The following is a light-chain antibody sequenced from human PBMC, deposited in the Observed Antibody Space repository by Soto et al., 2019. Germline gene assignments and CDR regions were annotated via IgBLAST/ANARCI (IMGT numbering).Light chain of an antibody. V-gene: IGKV3-15*01. CDR3: QQYYHWPRT. CDR2: AAS. CDR1: QSVSSY. J-gene: IGKJ1*01. Sequence: DIVLTQSPATLSLSPGQTATLSCRASQSVSSYLAWYQHKPGQAPRLLIYAASTKATGVPARFTGSGSRTDFNLTITSLQSEDFAVYYCQQYYHWPRTFGQGTKVDIK.